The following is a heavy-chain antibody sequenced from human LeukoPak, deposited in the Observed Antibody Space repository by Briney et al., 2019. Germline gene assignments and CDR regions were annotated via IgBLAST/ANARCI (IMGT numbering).Heavy chain of an antibody. V-gene: IGHV6-1*01. D-gene: IGHD6-13*01. CDR1: GDSVSSDSAD. CDR2: AYYRSKRYN. CDR3: ARLLIIAAAGTYYGMDV. J-gene: IGHJ6*02. Sequence: SQTLSLTCVISGDSVSSDSADWNWIRQSPSRGLEWLGRAYYRSKRYNDYAVSVKSRITINPDTSKNQFSLQLNSVTPEDTAVYYCARLLIIAAAGTYYGMDVWGQGTTVTVSS.